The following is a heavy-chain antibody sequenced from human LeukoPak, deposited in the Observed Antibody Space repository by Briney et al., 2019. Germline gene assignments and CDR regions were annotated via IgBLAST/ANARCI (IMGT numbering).Heavy chain of an antibody. D-gene: IGHD6-19*01. V-gene: IGHV3-7*01. CDR3: ARDPSLYRRAWYYFDY. CDR2: IKPDGSEQ. CDR1: EFFFSSYW. Sequence: PGGSLRLSCVASEFFFSSYWMTWIRQVPGKGLEWVANIKPDGSEQYYVDSVKGRFTISRDNAKNSLYLQMNSLRAEDAAVYYCARDPSLYRRAWYYFDYWGQGTLVTVSS. J-gene: IGHJ4*02.